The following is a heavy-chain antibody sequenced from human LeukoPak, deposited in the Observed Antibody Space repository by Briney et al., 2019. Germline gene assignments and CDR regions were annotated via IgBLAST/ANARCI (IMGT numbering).Heavy chain of an antibody. Sequence: SETLALTCTVSGGSITSYYWSWIRQPPGKGLEWIGYIYYSGSTNYNPSLKSRVTISVDTSKNQFSLKLSSVTAADTAVYYCARAAVPAATIQYGMDVWGQGTTVTVSS. J-gene: IGHJ6*02. V-gene: IGHV4-59*08. D-gene: IGHD2-2*01. CDR3: ARAAVPAATIQYGMDV. CDR1: GGSITSYY. CDR2: IYYSGST.